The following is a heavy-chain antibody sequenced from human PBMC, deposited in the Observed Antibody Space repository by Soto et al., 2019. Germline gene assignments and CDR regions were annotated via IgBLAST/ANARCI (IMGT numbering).Heavy chain of an antibody. Sequence: GGSLRLSCAASDFTFSNAWINWVRQAPGKGLEWVSSISSSSSYIYYADSVKGRFTISRDNAKNSLYLQMNSLRAEDTAVYYCARVGEVYHNGALYYYYYGMDVWGQGTTVTVSS. CDR3: ARVGEVYHNGALYYYYYGMDV. CDR1: DFTFSNAW. D-gene: IGHD2-2*01. V-gene: IGHV3-21*01. J-gene: IGHJ6*02. CDR2: ISSSSSYI.